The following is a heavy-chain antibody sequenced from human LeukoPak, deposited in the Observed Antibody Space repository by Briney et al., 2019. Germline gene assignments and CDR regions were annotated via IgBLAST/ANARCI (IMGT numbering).Heavy chain of an antibody. V-gene: IGHV3-23*01. Sequence: GGSLRLSCTVSGFTLSSYEMSWIRQAPGKGLEWVSSIDYSGGSSYYADSVKGRFTISRDDSKNTLYLQLNSLRAEDTAVYYCATVPGIAVAGLGSWGQGTLVTVSS. J-gene: IGHJ5*02. D-gene: IGHD6-19*01. CDR3: ATVPGIAVAGLGS. CDR1: GFTLSSYE. CDR2: IDYSGGSS.